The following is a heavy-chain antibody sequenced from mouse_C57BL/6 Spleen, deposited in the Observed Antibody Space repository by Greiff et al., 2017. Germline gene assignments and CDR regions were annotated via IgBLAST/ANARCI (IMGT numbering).Heavy chain of an antibody. CDR3: ARVGGSSYYFDY. CDR1: GYAFSSYW. J-gene: IGHJ2*01. CDR2: IYPGDGDT. V-gene: IGHV1-80*01. Sequence: QVQLKQSGAELVKPGASVKISCKASGYAFSSYWMNWVKQRPGKGLEWIGQIYPGDGDTNYNGKFKGKATLTADKSSSTAYMQLSSLTSEDSAVYFCARVGGSSYYFDYWGQGTTLTVSS. D-gene: IGHD1-1*01.